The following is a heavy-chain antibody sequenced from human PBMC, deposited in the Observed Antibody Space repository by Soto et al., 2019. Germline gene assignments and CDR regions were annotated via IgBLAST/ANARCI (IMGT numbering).Heavy chain of an antibody. CDR1: GFTFSSYG. CDR2: ISYDGSNK. CDR3: AKGPPYYDSSPCY. J-gene: IGHJ4*02. Sequence: GGSLRLSCAASGFTFSSYGMHWVRQAPGKGLEWVAVISYDGSNKYYADSVKGRFTISRDNSKNTLYLQMNSLRAEDTAVYYCAKGPPYYDSSPCYWGQGTLVTLSS. D-gene: IGHD3-22*01. V-gene: IGHV3-30*18.